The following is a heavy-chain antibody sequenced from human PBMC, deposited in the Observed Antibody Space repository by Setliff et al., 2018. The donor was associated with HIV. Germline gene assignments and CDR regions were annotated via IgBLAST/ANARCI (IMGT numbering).Heavy chain of an antibody. CDR2: IYYSGST. CDR3: ASRVYYYDSSGYLREEGFDP. J-gene: IGHJ5*02. Sequence: KPSETLSLTCTVSGGSISNSRYYWSWIRQPPGKGLEWIGSIYYSGSTYYNPSLTSRVTISVDTSKNQFSLKLSSVTAADAAVYYCASRVYYYDSSGYLREEGFDPWGQGTLVTVSS. D-gene: IGHD3-22*01. V-gene: IGHV4-39*01. CDR1: GGSISNSRYY.